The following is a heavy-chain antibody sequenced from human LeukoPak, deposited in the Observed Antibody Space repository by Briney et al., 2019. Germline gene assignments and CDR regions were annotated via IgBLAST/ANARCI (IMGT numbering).Heavy chain of an antibody. Sequence: SETLSLTCTVSGGSISSYYWSWIRQPPGKGLEWIGYIYTRGSTNYNPSLKSRVTISVDTSKNQFSLKLSSVTAADTAVYYCARHRVYGHFDYWGQGTLVTVSS. CDR3: ARHRVYGHFDY. CDR2: IYTRGST. V-gene: IGHV4-4*09. J-gene: IGHJ4*02. CDR1: GGSISSYY. D-gene: IGHD2-8*01.